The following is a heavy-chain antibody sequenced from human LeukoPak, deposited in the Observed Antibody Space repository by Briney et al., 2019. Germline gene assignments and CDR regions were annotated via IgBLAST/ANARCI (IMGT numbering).Heavy chain of an antibody. D-gene: IGHD6-19*01. CDR3: AREAPGWSSGVYYFDY. J-gene: IGHJ4*02. CDR2: IYSGGST. Sequence: PGGSLRLSCAASGFTVSSNYVSWVRQAPGKGLEWVSVIYSGGSTYYADSVKGRFTISRDNSKNTLHLQMNSLRAEDTAVYYCAREAPGWSSGVYYFDYWGQGTLVTVSS. CDR1: GFTVSSNY. V-gene: IGHV3-53*01.